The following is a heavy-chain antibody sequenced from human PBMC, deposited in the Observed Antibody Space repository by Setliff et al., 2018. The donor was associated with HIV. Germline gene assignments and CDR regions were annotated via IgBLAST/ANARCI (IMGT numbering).Heavy chain of an antibody. CDR2: IYTSGST. D-gene: IGHD3-10*01. CDR3: ARGGREYGVNYYYYYMDV. CDR1: GGSISNGYYY. V-gene: IGHV4-61*09. Sequence: SETLSLTCTVSGGSISNGYYYWSWIRQPAGKGLEWIGHIYTSGSTKYNPSHKSRVTISVDTSKNQFSLKLSSVTAADTAVYYCARGGREYGVNYYYYYMDVWGKGTTVTVSS. J-gene: IGHJ6*03.